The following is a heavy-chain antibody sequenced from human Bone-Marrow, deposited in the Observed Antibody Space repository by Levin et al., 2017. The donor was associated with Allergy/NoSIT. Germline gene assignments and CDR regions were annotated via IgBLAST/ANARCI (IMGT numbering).Heavy chain of an antibody. J-gene: IGHJ4*02. V-gene: IGHV4-31*03. CDR1: GGSISSSGYH. Sequence: PSETLSLTCTVSGGSISSSGYHWTWIRQYPNKGLEWIGYISYRGSTYFNPSLKSRLTMSIDTSEQHFSLKLTSVSAADTAIYYCARLDGYSFDYWGQGALVTVSS. CDR2: ISYRGST. D-gene: IGHD1-1*01. CDR3: ARLDGYSFDY.